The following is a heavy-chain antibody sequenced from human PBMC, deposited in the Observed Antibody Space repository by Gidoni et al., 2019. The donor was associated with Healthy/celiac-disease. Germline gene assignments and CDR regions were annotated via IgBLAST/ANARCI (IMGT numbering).Heavy chain of an antibody. D-gene: IGHD3-10*01. J-gene: IGHJ6*02. Sequence: EVQLVESGGGLVQPGGSLRLSCAASGFTFSSYSMNWVRQAPGKGLEWVSYISSSRSTIYYADSVKGRFTISRDNAKNSLYLQMNSLRDEDTAVYYCARDKGYYGSGSSKPFYYYGMDVWGQGTTVTVSS. CDR1: GFTFSSYS. CDR3: ARDKGYYGSGSSKPFYYYGMDV. CDR2: ISSSRSTI. V-gene: IGHV3-48*02.